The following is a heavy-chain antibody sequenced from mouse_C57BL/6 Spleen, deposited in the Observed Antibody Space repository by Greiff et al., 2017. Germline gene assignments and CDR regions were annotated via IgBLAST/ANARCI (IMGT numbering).Heavy chain of an antibody. D-gene: IGHD1-1*01. CDR1: GYTFTSYW. CDR2: IDPSDSYT. J-gene: IGHJ1*03. CDR3: ARSGDYGSSSWYFDV. V-gene: IGHV1-50*01. Sequence: QVQLQQSGAELVKPGASVKLSCKASGYTFTSYWMQWVKQRPGQGLEWIGEIDPSDSYTNYNQKFKGKATLTVDTSSSTAYMQLSSLTSEDSAVYYCARSGDYGSSSWYFDVWGTGTTVTVSS.